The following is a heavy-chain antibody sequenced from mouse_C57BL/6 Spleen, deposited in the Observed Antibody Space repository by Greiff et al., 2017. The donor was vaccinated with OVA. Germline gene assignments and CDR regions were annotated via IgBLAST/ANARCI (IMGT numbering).Heavy chain of an antibody. CDR2: IFPGSGST. V-gene: IGHV1-75*01. CDR3: AGNSYGSSSPDY. D-gene: IGHD1-1*01. J-gene: IGHJ2*01. CDR1: GYTFTDYY. Sequence: QVQLQQSGPELVKPGASVKISCKASGYTFTDYYINWVKQRPGQGLEWIGWIFPGSGSTYYNEKFKGKATLTVDKSSSTAYMLLSSLTSEDSAVYVCAGNSYGSSSPDYWGQGTTLTVSS.